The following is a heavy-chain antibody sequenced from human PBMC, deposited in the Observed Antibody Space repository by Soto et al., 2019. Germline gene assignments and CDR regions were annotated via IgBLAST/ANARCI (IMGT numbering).Heavy chain of an antibody. D-gene: IGHD3-3*01. CDR2: INPSGST. CDR3: ARGALKIFGVVQNESFQH. CDR1: GGSFSGYY. V-gene: IGHV4-34*01. Sequence: QVQLQQSGAGLLKPSETLSLTCAVYGGSFSGYYWSWIRQPPGKGLEWIGEINPSGSTNYNPSLKSQVTISVDTAKTQFSLKLSSVTAADTAVYYCARGALKIFGVVQNESFQHWGQGTLVTVSS. J-gene: IGHJ1*01.